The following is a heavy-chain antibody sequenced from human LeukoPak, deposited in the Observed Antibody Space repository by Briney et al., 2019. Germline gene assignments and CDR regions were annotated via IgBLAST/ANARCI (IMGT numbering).Heavy chain of an antibody. Sequence: GGSLRLSCAASGFTFSSYAMSWVRQAPGKGLEWVSSISSSSSYIYYADSVKGRFTISRDNAKNSLYLQMNSLRAEDTAVYYCARGEMATIFLPDYWGQGTLVTVSS. CDR2: ISSSSSYI. J-gene: IGHJ4*02. CDR3: ARGEMATIFLPDY. D-gene: IGHD5-24*01. V-gene: IGHV3-21*01. CDR1: GFTFSSYA.